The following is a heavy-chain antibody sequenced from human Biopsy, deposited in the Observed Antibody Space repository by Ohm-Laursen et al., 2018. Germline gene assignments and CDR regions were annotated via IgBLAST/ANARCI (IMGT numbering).Heavy chain of an antibody. D-gene: IGHD2-21*01. CDR2: VSWNSGSI. CDR3: ARLGELHGLWYFDF. V-gene: IGHV3-9*01. Sequence: SLRLSCAATGFTFPDNAMHWVRQAQGPGLAWVSGVSWNSGSINYAVSVQGRFTISRDNAKNSLYLQMNSLRVEDTALYFCARLGELHGLWYFDFWGQGALVTVSS. CDR1: GFTFPDNA. J-gene: IGHJ4*02.